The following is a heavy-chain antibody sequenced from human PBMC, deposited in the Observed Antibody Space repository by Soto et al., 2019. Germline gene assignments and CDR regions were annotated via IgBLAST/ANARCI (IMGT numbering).Heavy chain of an antibody. CDR2: ISAYNGNT. V-gene: IGHV1-18*01. Sequence: ASVKVSCKASGYTFTSYGISWVRQAPGQGLEWMGWISAYNGNTNYAQKLQGRVTMTTDTSTSTAYMELRSLRSDDTAVYYCAREISGYDILTGYYHPGYMDVWGKGTTVTVSS. D-gene: IGHD3-9*01. CDR3: AREISGYDILTGYYHPGYMDV. CDR1: GYTFTSYG. J-gene: IGHJ6*03.